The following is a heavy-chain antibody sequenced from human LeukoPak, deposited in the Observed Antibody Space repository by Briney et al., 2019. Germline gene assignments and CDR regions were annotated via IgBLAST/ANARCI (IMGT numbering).Heavy chain of an antibody. V-gene: IGHV3-23*01. D-gene: IGHD3-22*01. CDR3: AKNYYDSSGYYYFDY. J-gene: IGHJ4*02. CDR1: GFTFSSYA. CDR2: ISGSGGST. Sequence: PGESLRLSCAASGFTFSSYAMSWVRQAPGKGLEWVSAISGSGGSTYYADSVKGRFTISRDNSKNTLYLQMNSLRAEDTAVYYCAKNYYDSSGYYYFDYWGQGTLVTVSS.